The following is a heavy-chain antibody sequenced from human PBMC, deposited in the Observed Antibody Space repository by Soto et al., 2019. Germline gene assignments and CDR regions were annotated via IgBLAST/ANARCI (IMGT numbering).Heavy chain of an antibody. D-gene: IGHD1-26*01. J-gene: IGHJ4*02. V-gene: IGHV3-30*18. CDR2: ISYDGGNE. CDR3: AKDRYSGTYPTDFDY. CDR1: GFTFSSYG. Sequence: GGSLRLSCAGSGFTFSSYGIHWVRQAPGKGLEWVALISYDGGNEKYTESVKDRFTISRDDSHNVAYLQMSSLRAEDTAMYYCAKDRYSGTYPTDFDYWGQGSLVTVSS.